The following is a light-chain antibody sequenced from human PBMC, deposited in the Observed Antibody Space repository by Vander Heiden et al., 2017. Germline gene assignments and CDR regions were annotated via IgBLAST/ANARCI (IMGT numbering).Light chain of an antibody. CDR3: QRRSNWPPIT. J-gene: IGKJ5*01. Sequence: ELVLPQSPATLSLSPGERATLSCRASQSVSSYLAWYQQKPGQAPRLRIYDASNRATGIPARFSGSGSGTDFTLTISSLEPEDFAVYYCQRRSNWPPITFGQGTRLEIK. V-gene: IGKV3-11*01. CDR2: DAS. CDR1: QSVSSY.